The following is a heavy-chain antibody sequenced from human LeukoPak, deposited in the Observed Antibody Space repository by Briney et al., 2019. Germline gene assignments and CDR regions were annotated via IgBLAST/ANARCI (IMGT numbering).Heavy chain of an antibody. CDR2: INSDGSST. Sequence: PGGSLRLSCAASGFTFSSYWMHWVRQAPGKGLVWVSRINSDGSSTSYADSVKGRFTISRDDSNNALYLQMHSLRAEDTALYYCASGPPFLKYFEYWGQGTLVTVSS. D-gene: IGHD3-3*01. V-gene: IGHV3-74*01. J-gene: IGHJ4*02. CDR3: ASGPPFLKYFEY. CDR1: GFTFSSYW.